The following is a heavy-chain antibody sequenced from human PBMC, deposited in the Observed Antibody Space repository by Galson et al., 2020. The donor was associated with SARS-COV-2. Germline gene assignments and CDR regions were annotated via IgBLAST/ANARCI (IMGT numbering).Heavy chain of an antibody. J-gene: IGHJ2*01. CDR1: GYSFTSYW. CDR2: IYPGNSDT. V-gene: IGHV5-51*01. Sequence: GESLEIHFQGSGYSFTSYWIAWVRHMTGQGLEWMGIIYPGNSDTRNSTSFQGQVTISADKCIRTTYLQWSSLKPSETAMYYCARLAGYNGYDLNWYVDLGGRGTLLTVSS. CDR3: ARLAGYNGYDLNWYVDL. D-gene: IGHD5-12*01.